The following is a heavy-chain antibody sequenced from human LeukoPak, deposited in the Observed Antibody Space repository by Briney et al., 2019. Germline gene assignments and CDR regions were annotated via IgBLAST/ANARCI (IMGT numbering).Heavy chain of an antibody. CDR3: ARVTGYMIEDYFDY. CDR1: GGAISSYY. Sequence: SETLSLTCTVPGGAISSYYWSWIRKSPGKGLDWIGYIYYSGSTNSNPSLTSRVTISVDPSKHQFSLRLRSVTAADTAVYYCARVTGYMIEDYFDYWGQGTLVTVSS. D-gene: IGHD3-22*01. CDR2: IYYSGST. V-gene: IGHV4-59*01. J-gene: IGHJ4*02.